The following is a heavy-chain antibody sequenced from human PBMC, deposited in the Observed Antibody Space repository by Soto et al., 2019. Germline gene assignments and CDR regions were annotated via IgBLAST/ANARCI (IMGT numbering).Heavy chain of an antibody. CDR2: INPSDGNR. D-gene: IGHD3-22*01. V-gene: IGHV1-18*01. CDR1: GYTFSDFA. J-gene: IGHJ4*02. Sequence: ASVKGSGKASGYTFSDFAMHWVRQAPGQGLEWMGWINPSDGNRNFAQKFEDRVTMTTATSTNTVFLELRSLKSDDTAIYYCARDRLRGYDSSGFYSWGQGTMVTVSS. CDR3: ARDRLRGYDSSGFYS.